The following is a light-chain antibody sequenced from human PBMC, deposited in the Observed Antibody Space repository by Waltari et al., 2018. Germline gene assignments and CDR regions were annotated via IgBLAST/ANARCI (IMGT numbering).Light chain of an antibody. CDR3: AAWDDSLSGLYV. J-gene: IGLJ1*01. Sequence: QSVLTQPPSASGPPGQRLTFSCSGSSSNTGSNFVYCYQQLPGTAPKLLIYRNNQRPSGVPDRFSGSKSGTSASLAISGLRSEDEADYYCAAWDDSLSGLYVFGTGTKVTVL. CDR1: SSNTGSNF. CDR2: RNN. V-gene: IGLV1-47*01.